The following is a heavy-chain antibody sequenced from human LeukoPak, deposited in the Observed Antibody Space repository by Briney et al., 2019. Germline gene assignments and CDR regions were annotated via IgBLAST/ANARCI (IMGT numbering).Heavy chain of an antibody. Sequence: PGGCLRLSCAASEFTFSNYAMSWVRQAPGKGLEWVSGISGSGGSTVYADSVKGRFTISRDNSKNTLYLQMNSLRAEDTAVYYCAKDLLYGSGSYSWGVFDYWGQGTLVTVSS. D-gene: IGHD3-10*01. J-gene: IGHJ4*02. CDR2: ISGSGGST. V-gene: IGHV3-23*01. CDR3: AKDLLYGSGSYSWGVFDY. CDR1: EFTFSNYA.